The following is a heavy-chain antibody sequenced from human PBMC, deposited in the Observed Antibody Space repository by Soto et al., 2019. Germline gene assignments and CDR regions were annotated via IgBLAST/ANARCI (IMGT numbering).Heavy chain of an antibody. CDR3: ARATMIGLLSS. CDR1: GGSFSGYY. Sequence: SLTCAVYGGSFSGYYWSWIRQPPGKGLEWIGEINHSGSTNYNPSLKSRVTISVDNSENTLYLQMNSLRAEDTAVYYCARATMIGLLSSWGQGTLVTVSS. D-gene: IGHD3-22*01. J-gene: IGHJ5*02. CDR2: INHSGST. V-gene: IGHV4-34*01.